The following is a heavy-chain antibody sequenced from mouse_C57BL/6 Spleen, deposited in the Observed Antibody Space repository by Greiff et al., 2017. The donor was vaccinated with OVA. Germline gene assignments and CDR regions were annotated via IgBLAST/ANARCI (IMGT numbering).Heavy chain of an antibody. J-gene: IGHJ1*03. V-gene: IGHV1-59*01. CDR1: GYTFTSYW. D-gene: IGHD1-1*01. CDR3: ARDTTVVAHWYFDV. CDR2: IDPSDSYN. Sequence: VQLQQPGAELVRPGTSVKLSCKASGYTFTSYWMHWVKQRPGQGLEWIGVIDPSDSYNNYNQKFKGKATLTVDTSSSTAYMQLSSLTSEDSAVYYWARDTTVVAHWYFDVWGTGTTVAVSS.